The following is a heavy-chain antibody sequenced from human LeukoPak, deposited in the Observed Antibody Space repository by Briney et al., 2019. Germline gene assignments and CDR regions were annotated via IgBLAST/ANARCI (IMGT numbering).Heavy chain of an antibody. D-gene: IGHD2-15*01. Sequence: QSGGSLRLSCAASGFTFSSYEMNWVRQAPGKGLEWVSYISSSGSTIYYADSVKGRFTISRDNAKNSLYLQMNSLRAEDTAVYYCARVPGGWYYYMDVWGKGTTVTISS. CDR3: ARVPGGWYYYMDV. CDR2: ISSSGSTI. CDR1: GFTFSSYE. V-gene: IGHV3-48*03. J-gene: IGHJ6*03.